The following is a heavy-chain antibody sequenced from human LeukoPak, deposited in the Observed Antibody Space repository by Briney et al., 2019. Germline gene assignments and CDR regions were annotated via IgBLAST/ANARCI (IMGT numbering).Heavy chain of an antibody. CDR2: ISGNGGNT. CDR3: AKDISNWNSRHFDY. D-gene: IGHD1-7*01. V-gene: IGHV3-43*02. J-gene: IGHJ4*02. Sequence: TGGSLRLSCAASGFTFDDYAMHWVRQVPGKGLEWVSLISGNGGNTYYADSVKGRFNISRDNSKNSLYLQMNSLRTEDTALYYCAKDISNWNSRHFDYWGQGTLVTVSS. CDR1: GFTFDDYA.